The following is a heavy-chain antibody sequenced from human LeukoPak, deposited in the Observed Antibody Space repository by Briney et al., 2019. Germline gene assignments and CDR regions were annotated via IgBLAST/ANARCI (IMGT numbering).Heavy chain of an antibody. J-gene: IGHJ3*02. CDR2: INHSGST. CDR3: ARGPWGVVVGATRRALDI. V-gene: IGHV4-34*01. Sequence: SETLSLTCAVYGGSFSGYYWSWIRQPPGKGLEWIGEINHSGSTNYNPSLKSRVTISVDTSKNQFSLKLSSVTAADTAVYYCARGPWGVVVGATRRALDIWGQGTMVTVSS. D-gene: IGHD1-26*01. CDR1: GGSFSGYY.